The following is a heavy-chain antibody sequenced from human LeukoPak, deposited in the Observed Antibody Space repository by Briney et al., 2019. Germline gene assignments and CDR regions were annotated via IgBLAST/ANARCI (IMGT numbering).Heavy chain of an antibody. CDR1: GFTFSSYA. D-gene: IGHD4-17*01. J-gene: IGHJ4*02. Sequence: HPGGSLRLSCAASGFTFSSYAMSWVRQAPGKGLEWVSAISGSGGSTYYADSVKGRFAISTDNAKNTLYLQMNSLIAEDTAVYYCARAGYYRFDYWGQGSLVTVSS. CDR3: ARAGYYRFDY. V-gene: IGHV3-23*01. CDR2: ISGSGGST.